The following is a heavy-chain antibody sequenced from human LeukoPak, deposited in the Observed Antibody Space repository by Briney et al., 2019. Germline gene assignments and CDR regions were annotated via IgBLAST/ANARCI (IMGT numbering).Heavy chain of an antibody. CDR1: GYTFTSYA. CDR3: ATGLTIFGVVTPPPDY. J-gene: IGHJ4*02. D-gene: IGHD3-3*01. CDR2: INAGNGNT. V-gene: IGHV1-3*01. Sequence: GASVKVSCKASGYTFTSYAMHWVRQAPGQRLQWMGWINAGNGNTKYSQKFQGRVTITRDTSASTAYMELSSLRSEDTAVYYCATGLTIFGVVTPPPDYWGQGTLVTVSS.